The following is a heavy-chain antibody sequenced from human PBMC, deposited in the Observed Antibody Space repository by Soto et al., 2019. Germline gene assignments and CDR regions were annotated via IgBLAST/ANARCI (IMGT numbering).Heavy chain of an antibody. J-gene: IGHJ3*02. CDR1: GYTFTSYA. D-gene: IGHD3-22*01. CDR3: ARGPYYYDSSGYYYVDAFDI. V-gene: IGHV1-3*01. CDR2: INAGNGNT. Sequence: ASVKGSCKASGYTFTSYAMHWVRQAPGQRLEWMGWINAGNGNTKYSQKFQGRVTITRDTSASTAYMELSSLRSEDTAVYYCARGPYYYDSSGYYYVDAFDIWGQGTMVTVSS.